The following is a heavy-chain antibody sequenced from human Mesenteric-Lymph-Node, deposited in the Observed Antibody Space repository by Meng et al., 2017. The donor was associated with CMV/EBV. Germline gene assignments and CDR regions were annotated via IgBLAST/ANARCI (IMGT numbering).Heavy chain of an antibody. CDR3: ARESNNYYGMDV. CDR1: GCTFSSYG. Sequence: SVKVSCKASGCTFSSYGISWVRQAPGQGLEWMGGIIPILGMANYAQKFQGRVTITADTSTSTAYMELSSLRSEDTAVYYCARESNNYYGMDVWGQGTTVTVSS. CDR2: IIPILGMA. J-gene: IGHJ6*02. V-gene: IGHV1-69*10.